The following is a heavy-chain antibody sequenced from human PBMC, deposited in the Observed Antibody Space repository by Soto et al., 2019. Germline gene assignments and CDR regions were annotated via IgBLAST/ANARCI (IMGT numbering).Heavy chain of an antibody. Sequence: RESVKISCKGSGYSFTSYWIGWVRQMTGKGLEWMGIIYPGDSDTRYSPSFQGQVTISADKSISTAYLQWSSLKASDTAMYYCARHKGYSNYPPVRGYYCYMDVWGKGTTVTVSS. CDR3: ARHKGYSNYPPVRGYYCYMDV. J-gene: IGHJ6*03. D-gene: IGHD4-4*01. V-gene: IGHV5-51*01. CDR1: GYSFTSYW. CDR2: IYPGDSDT.